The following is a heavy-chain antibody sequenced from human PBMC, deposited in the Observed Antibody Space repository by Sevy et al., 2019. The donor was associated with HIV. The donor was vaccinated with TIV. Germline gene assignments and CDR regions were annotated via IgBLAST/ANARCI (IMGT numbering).Heavy chain of an antibody. CDR2: ISSSSSTI. Sequence: GGSLRLSCAASGFTFSSYSMNWVRQAPGKGLEWVSYISSSSSTIYYADSVKGRFTISRDNAKNSLYLQMNSLRAEDTAVYYCARVERGAARPFDYWGQGTLVNVSS. V-gene: IGHV3-48*01. D-gene: IGHD6-6*01. CDR1: GFTFSSYS. J-gene: IGHJ4*02. CDR3: ARVERGAARPFDY.